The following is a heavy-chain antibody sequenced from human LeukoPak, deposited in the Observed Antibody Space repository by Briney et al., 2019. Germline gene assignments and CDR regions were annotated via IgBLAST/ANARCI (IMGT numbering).Heavy chain of an antibody. CDR3: GSRPPYSSPFDS. CDR1: GFTFSSYS. J-gene: IGHJ4*02. D-gene: IGHD2-15*01. V-gene: IGHV3-30*03. Sequence: GGSLRLSCAASGFTFSSYSMNWVRQAPGKGLEWVAVISFDGSNKYYADSVKGRFTISRDNSKNTLYLQMNSLRAEDTAVYYCGSRPPYSSPFDSGAQEPLAPASS. CDR2: ISFDGSNK.